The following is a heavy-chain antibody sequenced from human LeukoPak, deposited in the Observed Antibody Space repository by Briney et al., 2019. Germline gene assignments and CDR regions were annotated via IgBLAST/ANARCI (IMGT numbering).Heavy chain of an antibody. J-gene: IGHJ4*02. CDR3: ARGMTLAAAGHY. CDR1: GFIFSIYS. CDR2: ISSSSSTI. D-gene: IGHD6-13*01. V-gene: IGHV3-48*01. Sequence: PGGSLRLSCAASGFIFSIYSINWVRQAPGKGLEWVSYISSSSSTIYYADSVKGRFTISRDNDKTSLYLQMNSLRAEETAVYYCARGMTLAAAGHYWGQGTLVTVSS.